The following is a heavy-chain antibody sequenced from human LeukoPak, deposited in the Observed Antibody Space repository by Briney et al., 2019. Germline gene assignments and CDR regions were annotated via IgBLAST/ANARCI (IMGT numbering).Heavy chain of an antibody. Sequence: GESLKISCQGSGYRFTSYGISWVRQAPGQGLEWMGWISAYNGNADYAQKFQGRVTMTTDTSTSTAYMELRSLRSDDTAVYFCARVGAYCTSSSCFDYWGQGNLVTVSS. CDR2: ISAYNGNA. CDR3: ARVGAYCTSSSCFDY. D-gene: IGHD2-2*01. CDR1: GYRFTSYG. J-gene: IGHJ4*02. V-gene: IGHV1-18*01.